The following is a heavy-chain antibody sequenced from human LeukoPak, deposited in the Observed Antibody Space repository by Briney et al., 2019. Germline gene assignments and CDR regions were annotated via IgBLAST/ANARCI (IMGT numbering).Heavy chain of an antibody. Sequence: SETLSLTCTVSGGSISSYYWSWIRQPPGKGLEWIGYIYYSGSTNYNPSLKSRVTISVDTSKNQFSLKLSSVTAADTAVYYCARHGFRRPWFDPWGQGTLVTVSS. V-gene: IGHV4-59*08. CDR3: ARHGFRRPWFDP. CDR2: IYYSGST. CDR1: GGSISSYY. J-gene: IGHJ5*02. D-gene: IGHD3-10*01.